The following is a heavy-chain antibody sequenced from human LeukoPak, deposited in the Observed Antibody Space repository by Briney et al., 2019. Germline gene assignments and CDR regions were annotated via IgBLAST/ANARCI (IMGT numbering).Heavy chain of an antibody. J-gene: IGHJ4*02. CDR3: ATYRQVLLPFES. CDR1: GGTFSSYA. CDR2: IIPIFGTA. V-gene: IGHV1-69*13. D-gene: IGHD2-8*02. Sequence: ASVKVSCKASGGTFSSYAISWVRQAPGQGLEWMGGIIPIFGTANYAQKFQGRVTITADESTSTAYMELSSLRSEDTAIYYCATYRQVLLPFESWGQGTLVTVSS.